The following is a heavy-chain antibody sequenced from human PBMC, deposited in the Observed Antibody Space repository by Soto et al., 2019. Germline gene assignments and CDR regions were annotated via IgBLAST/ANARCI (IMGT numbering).Heavy chain of an antibody. J-gene: IGHJ4*02. V-gene: IGHV4-34*01. CDR2: TNHSGST. Sequence: QVQLQQWGAGLLKPSETLSLTCAVYGGSFSGYYWSWIRQPPGKGLEWIGETNHSGSTNYNPSLKSRVTISVDTSKNQFSLKLSSVTAADTAVYYCARAFRGYDFWSGIRGHYFDYWGQGTLVTVSS. CDR3: ARAFRGYDFWSGIRGHYFDY. CDR1: GGSFSGYY. D-gene: IGHD3-3*01.